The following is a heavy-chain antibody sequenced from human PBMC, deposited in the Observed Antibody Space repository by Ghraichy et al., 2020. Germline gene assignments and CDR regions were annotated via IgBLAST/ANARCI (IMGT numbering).Heavy chain of an antibody. J-gene: IGHJ2*01. V-gene: IGHV3-64D*06. CDR2: ISFNGGIT. CDR3: VKDRGYYYDSSGYPNWYFDF. D-gene: IGHD3-22*01. Sequence: GGSLRLSCSASGFTFSSYAMHWVRQAPGKGLEYVSVISFNGGITSYADSVKGRFTISRDNSKNTLYLQMSSLRAEDAAVYYCVKDRGYYYDSSGYPNWYFDFWGRGTLVTVSS. CDR1: GFTFSSYA.